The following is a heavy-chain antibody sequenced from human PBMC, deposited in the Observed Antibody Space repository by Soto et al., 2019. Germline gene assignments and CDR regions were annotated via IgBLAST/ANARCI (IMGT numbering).Heavy chain of an antibody. J-gene: IGHJ3*02. CDR1: GFTFSSYA. CDR3: AGGGYCSGGSCWYAFDI. CDR2: ISYDGSNK. D-gene: IGHD2-15*01. Sequence: PGGSLRLSCAASGFTFSSYAMHWVRQAPGKGLEWVAVISYDGSNKYYADSVKGRFTISRDNSKNTLYLQMNSLRAEDTAVYYCAGGGYCSGGSCWYAFDIWGQGTMVTVSS. V-gene: IGHV3-30-3*01.